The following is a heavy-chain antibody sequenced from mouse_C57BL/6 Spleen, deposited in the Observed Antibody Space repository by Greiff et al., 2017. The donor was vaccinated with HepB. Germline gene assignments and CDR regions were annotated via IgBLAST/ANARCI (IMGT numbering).Heavy chain of an antibody. J-gene: IGHJ3*01. D-gene: IGHD4-1*01. CDR2: INPSNGGT. CDR3: ARACGYPSNWAFAY. V-gene: IGHV1-53*01. CDR1: GYTFTSYW. Sequence: VQLQQSGTELVKPGASVKLSCKASGYTFTSYWMHWVEQRPGQGLEWIGNINPSNGGTNYNEKFKSKATLTVDKSSSTAYMQLSSLTSEDSAVYYCARACGYPSNWAFAYWGQGTLVTVSA.